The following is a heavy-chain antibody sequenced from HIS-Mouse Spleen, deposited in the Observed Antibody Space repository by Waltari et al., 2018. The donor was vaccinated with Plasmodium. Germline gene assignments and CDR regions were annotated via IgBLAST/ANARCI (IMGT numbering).Heavy chain of an antibody. V-gene: IGHV4-39*07. CDR1: GGSISSSSYY. J-gene: IGHJ4*02. D-gene: IGHD1-7*01. CDR2: IYYSGRT. CDR3: ARDRITGTSYFDY. Sequence: QLQLQESGPGLVKPSETLSLTCTVSGGSISSSSYYWGWIRQPPGKGLEWIGSIYYSGRTHYNPSIKSRVTISVDTSKNQCSLKLSAGTAADTAVYYCARDRITGTSYFDYWGQGTLVTVSS.